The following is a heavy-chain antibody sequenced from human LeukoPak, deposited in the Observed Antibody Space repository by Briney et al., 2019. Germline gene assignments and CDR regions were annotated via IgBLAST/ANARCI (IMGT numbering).Heavy chain of an antibody. CDR2: ISGSGGST. J-gene: IGHJ4*02. CDR1: GFTFSSYA. Sequence: PGGSLRLSCAASGFTFSSYAMSWVRQAPGKGLEWVSAISGSGGSTYYADSVKGRFTISRDNSKNTLYLQMNSLRAEDTAVYYCAKTGEGRYCSSTSCYPPDYWGQGTLVTVSS. CDR3: AKTGEGRYCSSTSCYPPDY. V-gene: IGHV3-23*01. D-gene: IGHD2-2*01.